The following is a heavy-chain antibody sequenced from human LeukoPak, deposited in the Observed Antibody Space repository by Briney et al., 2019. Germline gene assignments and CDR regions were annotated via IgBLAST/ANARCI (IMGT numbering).Heavy chain of an antibody. J-gene: IGHJ4*02. V-gene: IGHV4-34*01. Sequence: SETLSLTCAVYGGSFSGYYWSWIRQPPGKWLEWIGEINHSGSTNYNPSLKSRVTISVDTSKNQFSLKLSSVTAADTAVYYCARGPKYYYGSGSYRTYYFDYWGQGTLVTVSS. CDR2: INHSGST. D-gene: IGHD3-10*01. CDR3: ARGPKYYYGSGSYRTYYFDY. CDR1: GGSFSGYY.